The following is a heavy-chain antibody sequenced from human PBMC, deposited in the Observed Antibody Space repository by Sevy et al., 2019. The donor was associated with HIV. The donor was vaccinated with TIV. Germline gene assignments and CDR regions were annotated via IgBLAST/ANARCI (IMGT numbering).Heavy chain of an antibody. Sequence: GGSLRLSCAASGFTFSGYWMRWVRQAPGKGLVWVSLINSDGSSTNYADSVKGRFTISRDNAKNTLYLQMNSLRAEDTAVYYCARSGGYNKYDYWGQGTLVTVSS. CDR3: ARSGGYNKYDY. D-gene: IGHD2-15*01. V-gene: IGHV3-74*01. CDR1: GFTFSGYW. CDR2: INSDGSST. J-gene: IGHJ4*02.